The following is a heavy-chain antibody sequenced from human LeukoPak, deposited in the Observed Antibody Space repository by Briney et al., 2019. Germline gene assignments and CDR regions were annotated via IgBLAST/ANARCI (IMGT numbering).Heavy chain of an antibody. Sequence: GGSLRLSCEASGFSFRNYWMSWVRQAPGKGLEWVANINQDGGEQFYVDSVKGRFTISRDNAKNLLFLQLSRLRAEDTAVYYFARDVHRVNDYAWDYWGQGSLVTVS. V-gene: IGHV3-7*01. CDR2: INQDGGEQ. CDR3: ARDVHRVNDYAWDY. CDR1: GFSFRNYW. D-gene: IGHD3-16*01. J-gene: IGHJ4*02.